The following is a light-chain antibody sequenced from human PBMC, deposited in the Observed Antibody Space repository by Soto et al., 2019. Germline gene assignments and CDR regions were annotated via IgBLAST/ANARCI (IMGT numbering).Light chain of an antibody. Sequence: DIQMTQSPSTLSASVGDRVIITCRASQSISDYLAWYQQKPGKAPKLLIYDASSLESGVPSRFSGSGSGTEFTLTISSLQPDDFATYYCQHYNPYSPITFGQGTRLEIK. CDR3: QHYNPYSPIT. V-gene: IGKV1-5*01. CDR1: QSISDY. CDR2: DAS. J-gene: IGKJ5*01.